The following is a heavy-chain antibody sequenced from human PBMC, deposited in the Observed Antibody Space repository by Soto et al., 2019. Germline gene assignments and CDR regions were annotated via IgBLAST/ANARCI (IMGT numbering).Heavy chain of an antibody. CDR3: ASETKPGIAVAHDY. CDR2: ISSSSSYI. J-gene: IGHJ4*02. D-gene: IGHD6-19*01. V-gene: IGHV3-21*01. CDR1: GFTFSSYS. Sequence: PGGSLRLSCAASGFTFSSYSMNWVRQAPGKGLEWVSSISSSSSYIYYADSVKGRFTISRDNAKNSLYLQMNSLRAEDTAVYYYASETKPGIAVAHDYWGQGTLVTVSS.